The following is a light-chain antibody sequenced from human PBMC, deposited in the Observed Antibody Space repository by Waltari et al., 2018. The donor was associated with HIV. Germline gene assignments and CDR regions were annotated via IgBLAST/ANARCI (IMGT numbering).Light chain of an antibody. CDR1: NIGSKS. CDR3: QVWDSSSAHQV. CDR2: DDS. Sequence: SSVLTQPPSVSVAPGQTARITCGGNNIGSKSVHWYQQNPRHSPVLVLYDDSDRPSGIPERFSGSNAGNTATLTISRVEAGDEADYSCQVWDSSSAHQVFGTGTKVTVL. J-gene: IGLJ1*01. V-gene: IGLV3-21*02.